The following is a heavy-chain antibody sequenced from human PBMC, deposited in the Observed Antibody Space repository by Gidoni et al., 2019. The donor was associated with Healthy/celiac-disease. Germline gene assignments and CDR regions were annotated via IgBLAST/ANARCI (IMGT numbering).Heavy chain of an antibody. V-gene: IGHV1-69*01. CDR1: GGTFSSYA. J-gene: IGHJ2*01. D-gene: IGHD4-17*01. Sequence: QVQLVQSGAEVKKPGSSVKVSCKASGGTFSSYAISWVRQAPGQGLEWMGGIIPIFGTANYAQKFQGRVTITADESTSTAYMELSSLRSEDTAVYYCARTTVVTPRLLSGYWYFDLWGRGTLVTVSS. CDR2: IIPIFGTA. CDR3: ARTTVVTPRLLSGYWYFDL.